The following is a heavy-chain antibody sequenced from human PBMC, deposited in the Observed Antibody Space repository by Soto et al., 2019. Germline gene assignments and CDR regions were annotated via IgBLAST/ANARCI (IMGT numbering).Heavy chain of an antibody. V-gene: IGHV4-30-2*01. D-gene: IGHD2-21*01. CDR3: ARGNVVAIDY. Sequence: QLQLQESGSGLVKPSQTLSLTCAVSGGSISSGGYSWSWVRQPPGKGLEWIGYNYHSGSTYYNPSRKSPVTISVDRSRNQFSLKLTSVTAADTAVYYCARGNVVAIDYWGQGTLVTVSS. CDR1: GGSISSGGYS. J-gene: IGHJ4*02. CDR2: NYHSGST.